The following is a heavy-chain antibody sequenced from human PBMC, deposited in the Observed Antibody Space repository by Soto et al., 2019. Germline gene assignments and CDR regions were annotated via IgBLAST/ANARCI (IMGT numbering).Heavy chain of an antibody. J-gene: IGHJ3*02. V-gene: IGHV3-30*18. CDR2: ISYDGSNK. D-gene: IGHD3-22*01. CDR1: GFAFISYG. CDR3: AKGPSVGVTMIVVPGAFDI. Sequence: GSLRLSCAASGFAFISYGIHVCRQSPLKWLEWVAVISYDGSNKYYADSVKGRFTISRDNSKNTLYLQMSSLRAEDTAVYYCAKGPSVGVTMIVVPGAFDIWGQGTMVTVSS.